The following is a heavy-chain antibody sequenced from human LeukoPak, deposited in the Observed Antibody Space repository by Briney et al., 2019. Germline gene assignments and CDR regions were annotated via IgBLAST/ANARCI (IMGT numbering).Heavy chain of an antibody. J-gene: IGHJ3*02. V-gene: IGHV3-33*01. D-gene: IGHD6-13*01. CDR2: IWYDGSNK. Sequence: GRSLRLSCAASGFTFSSYGMHWVRQAPGKGLEGVAVIWYDGSNKYYADSVKGRFTISRDNSKNTLYLQMNSLRAEDTAVYYCARPGIAAAGAWDAFDIWGQGTMVTVSS. CDR3: ARPGIAAAGAWDAFDI. CDR1: GFTFSSYG.